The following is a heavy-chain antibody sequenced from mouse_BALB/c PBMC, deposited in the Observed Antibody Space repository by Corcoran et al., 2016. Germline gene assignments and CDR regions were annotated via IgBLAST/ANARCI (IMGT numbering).Heavy chain of an antibody. V-gene: IGHV14-3*02. Sequence: EVQLQQSGAELVKPGASVKLSCTASGFNIKDTYMHWVKQRPEQGLEWIGRIDPANGNTKYDPKFQGKATITADTSSNTAYLQLSSLTSEDTAVYYCANWDWYFDFWGAGTAATVSS. D-gene: IGHD4-1*01. CDR3: ANWDWYFDF. J-gene: IGHJ1*01. CDR1: GFNIKDTY. CDR2: IDPANGNT.